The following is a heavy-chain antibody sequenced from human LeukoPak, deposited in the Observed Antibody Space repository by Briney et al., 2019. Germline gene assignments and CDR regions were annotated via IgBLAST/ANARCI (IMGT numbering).Heavy chain of an antibody. Sequence: GGSLRLPCVASGFTFSSYAMGWVRQAPGKGLEWVSAISGSGVTTHYAGSVKGRFSISRDNSKNTLYLQMDSLRAEDTALYYCAKRVVVGATSPYSDFQDWGQGTLVTVSS. CDR1: GFTFSSYA. J-gene: IGHJ1*01. V-gene: IGHV3-23*01. CDR3: AKRVVVGATSPYSDFQD. D-gene: IGHD1-26*01. CDR2: ISGSGVTT.